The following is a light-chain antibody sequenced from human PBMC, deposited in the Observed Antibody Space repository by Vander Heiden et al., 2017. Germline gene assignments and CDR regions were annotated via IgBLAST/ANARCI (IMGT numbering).Light chain of an antibody. CDR3: EHLNNFPLT. V-gene: IGKV1-9*01. CDR1: QGISSY. Sequence: DIQLTQSPPFLSASVGDRVTITCRASQGISSYLAWYQQTPGKAPKLLISSASALQSGVPSRFSGSGSGTEFTLTINSLQPEDSATFYCEHLNNFPLTFGGGTKVEI. CDR2: SAS. J-gene: IGKJ4*01.